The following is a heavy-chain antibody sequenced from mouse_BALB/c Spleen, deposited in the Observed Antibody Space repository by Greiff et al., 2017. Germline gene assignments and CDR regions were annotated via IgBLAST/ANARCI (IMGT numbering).Heavy chain of an antibody. CDR1: GYTFTSYW. CDR2: INPSTGYT. Sequence: QVQLKQSGAELAKPGASVKMSCKASGYTFTSYWMHWVKQRPGQGLEWIGYINPSTGYTEYNQKFKDKATLTADKSSSTAYMQLSSLTSEDSAVYYCARYYGSSYNAMDYWGQGTSVTVSS. CDR3: ARYYGSSYNAMDY. J-gene: IGHJ4*01. D-gene: IGHD1-1*01. V-gene: IGHV1-7*01.